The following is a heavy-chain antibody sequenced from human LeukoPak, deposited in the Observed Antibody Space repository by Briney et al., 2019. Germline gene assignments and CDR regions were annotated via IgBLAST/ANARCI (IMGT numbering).Heavy chain of an antibody. J-gene: IGHJ4*02. Sequence: GGSLRLSCAASGFTVISNYMNWVRQAPGKGLVWVSRINTDESSTIYADSVKGRFTISRDNAKNTLYLQMNSLRAEDTAVYYCARGGGGYSYGSWGLGTLVTVSS. D-gene: IGHD5-18*01. V-gene: IGHV3-74*01. CDR3: ARGGGGYSYGS. CDR1: GFTVISNY. CDR2: INTDESST.